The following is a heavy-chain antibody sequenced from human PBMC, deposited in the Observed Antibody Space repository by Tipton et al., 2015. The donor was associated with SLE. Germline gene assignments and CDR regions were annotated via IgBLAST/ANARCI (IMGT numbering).Heavy chain of an antibody. CDR3: ARAPEGDLLGGMDV. CDR1: GGSISSGSYF. V-gene: IGHV4-61*09. Sequence: TLSLTCTVSGGSISSGSYFWSWIRQPAGKGLEWIGHIYTSGTTNYNPSLKSRVTISVDMSKNQFSLRLSSLTAADTAVYYCARAPEGDLLGGMDVWGQGTPVTVSS. J-gene: IGHJ6*02. D-gene: IGHD3-16*01. CDR2: IYTSGTT.